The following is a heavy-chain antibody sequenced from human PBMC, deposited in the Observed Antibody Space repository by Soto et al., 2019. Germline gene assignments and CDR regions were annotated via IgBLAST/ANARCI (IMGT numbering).Heavy chain of an antibody. Sequence: PGEPLKISCKGSGYTFTNYWIGWVRQLPAKGLEWMGIIYPGDSDTRYSQSFQGHVTITVDKSTSTAYLQWTTLKASDTGMYYCARHSSNLRCYYFAMDVWGQGTTVTVSS. CDR1: GYTFTNYW. CDR3: ARHSSNLRCYYFAMDV. D-gene: IGHD6-19*01. J-gene: IGHJ6*02. V-gene: IGHV5-51*01. CDR2: IYPGDSDT.